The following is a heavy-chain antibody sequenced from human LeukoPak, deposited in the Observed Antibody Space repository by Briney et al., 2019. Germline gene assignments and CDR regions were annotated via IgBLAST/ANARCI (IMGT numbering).Heavy chain of an antibody. J-gene: IGHJ6*03. V-gene: IGHV3-23*01. Sequence: GGSLRLSCAASGFTFSSYAMSWVRQAPGRGLEWVSVVSGSGRSTSYADSVKGRFTISRDNSKNTLYLQMNSLRAEDTAVYYCAKDHAASSSSYYYYYYMDVWGKGTTVTVSS. CDR2: VSGSGRST. CDR3: AKDHAASSSSYYYYYYMDV. D-gene: IGHD6-6*01. CDR1: GFTFSSYA.